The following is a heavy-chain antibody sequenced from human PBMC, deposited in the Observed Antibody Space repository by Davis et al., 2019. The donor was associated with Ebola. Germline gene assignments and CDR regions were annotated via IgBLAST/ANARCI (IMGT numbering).Heavy chain of an antibody. CDR2: ISAYNGNT. J-gene: IGHJ6*02. CDR1: GYTFTSYG. D-gene: IGHD4-11*01. Sequence: ASVKVSCKASGYTFTSYGISWVRQAPGQGLEWMGWISAYNGNTNYAQKLQGRVTMTTDTSTSTAYMELSSLRSEDTAVYYCARDRGYTVTTWGGYYYYGMDVWGQGTTVTVSS. V-gene: IGHV1-18*01. CDR3: ARDRGYTVTTWGGYYYYGMDV.